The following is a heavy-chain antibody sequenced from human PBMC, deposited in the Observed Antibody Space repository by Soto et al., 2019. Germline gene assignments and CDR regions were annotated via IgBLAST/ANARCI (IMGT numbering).Heavy chain of an antibody. Sequence: QVQLVQSGAEVTKPGASVKVSCKASGYIFTTYDINWVRQATGQGLEWMGWMSPNSGATGYAQKFQGRVTMTRDTSISTAYMELSNLRSEDTAIYYCARGVDAGVDVWGQGTTVTVSS. D-gene: IGHD1-1*01. CDR1: GYIFTTYD. J-gene: IGHJ6*02. CDR2: MSPNSGAT. CDR3: ARGVDAGVDV. V-gene: IGHV1-8*01.